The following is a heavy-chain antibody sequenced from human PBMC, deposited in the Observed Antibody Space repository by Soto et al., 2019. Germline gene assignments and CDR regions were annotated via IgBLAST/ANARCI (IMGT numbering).Heavy chain of an antibody. CDR3: ARDRGYSGYDPSYSYDGMDV. CDR1: GDSMRSYY. D-gene: IGHD5-12*01. V-gene: IGHV4-59*01. CDR2: MHYSGSR. Sequence: SDTLSLACTVSGDSMRSYYWTWIRQPPGKGLEWIGYMHYSGSRKYNPSLKTRVTISVDTSKNQFSLNLSSVTAADTAVYYCARDRGYSGYDPSYSYDGMDVWGHGTTVTVSS. J-gene: IGHJ6*02.